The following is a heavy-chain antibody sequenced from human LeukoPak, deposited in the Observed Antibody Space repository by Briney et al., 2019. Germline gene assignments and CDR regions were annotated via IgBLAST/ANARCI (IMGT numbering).Heavy chain of an antibody. V-gene: IGHV1-69*05. J-gene: IGHJ4*02. CDR3: ALGIVGATTYYFDY. CDR2: IIPIFGTA. D-gene: IGHD1-26*01. CDR1: GGTFSSYA. Sequence: SAKVSYKASGGTFSSYAISSVREAPGQGLEWMGRIIPIFGTANYAQKFQGRVTITTDESTSTAYMELSSLRSEDTAVYYCALGIVGATTYYFDYWVQGTLVTVSS.